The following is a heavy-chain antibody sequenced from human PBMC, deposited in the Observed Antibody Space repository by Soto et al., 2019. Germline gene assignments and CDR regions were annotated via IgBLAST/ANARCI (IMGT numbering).Heavy chain of an antibody. CDR1: GFVFEVYW. J-gene: IGHJ4*02. Sequence: GGSLRLSCVASGFVFEVYWMHWVRQVPGKGLEWVSRISDDGARTDYADSVRGRFTISRDNANNAQYLQMNALRGEDTAVYFCTTGPRPSSIGTGDVWGRRALVTVSS. V-gene: IGHV3-74*01. D-gene: IGHD2-2*01. CDR3: TTGPRPSSIGTGDV. CDR2: ISDDGART.